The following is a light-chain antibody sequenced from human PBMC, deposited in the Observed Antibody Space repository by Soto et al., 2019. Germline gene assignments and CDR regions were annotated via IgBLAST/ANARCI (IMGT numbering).Light chain of an antibody. CDR1: QSVSSS. CDR3: QQYDKWPPWT. CDR2: GAS. V-gene: IGKV3-15*01. J-gene: IGKJ2*01. Sequence: EIVMTQSPATLSVSPGERATLSCRASQSVSSSLAWCQQKPGQAPRLLIYGASTRATGIPARFSGSGSGTEFTLTISSLQSEDFAVYYCQQYDKWPPWTFGQGTKLEIK.